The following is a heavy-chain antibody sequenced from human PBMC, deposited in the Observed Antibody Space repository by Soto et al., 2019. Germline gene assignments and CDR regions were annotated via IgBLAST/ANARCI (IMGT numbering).Heavy chain of an antibody. CDR2: INHSGST. V-gene: IGHV4-34*01. CDR3: ARGPGVKAPSQHYYYGMDG. Sequence: SETLSLTCAVYGGSFSGYYWSWIRQPPGKGLEWIGEINHSGSTNYNPSLKSRVTISVDTSKNQFSLKLSSVTAADTAVYYCARGPGVKAPSQHYYYGMDGWGQGTTVTVAS. D-gene: IGHD3-10*01. J-gene: IGHJ6*02. CDR1: GGSFSGYY.